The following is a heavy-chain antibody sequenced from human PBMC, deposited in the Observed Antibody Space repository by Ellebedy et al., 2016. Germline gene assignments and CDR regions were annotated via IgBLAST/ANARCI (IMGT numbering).Heavy chain of an antibody. Sequence: ASVKVSXXASGYTFTGYYMHWVRQAPGQGLEWMGIINPSGGSTSYAQKFQGRVTMTRDTSTSTVYMELSSLRSEDTAVYYCAREESANYGSGSNYDAFDIWGQGTMVTVSS. V-gene: IGHV1-46*01. J-gene: IGHJ3*02. CDR1: GYTFTGYY. CDR2: INPSGGST. CDR3: AREESANYGSGSNYDAFDI. D-gene: IGHD3-10*01.